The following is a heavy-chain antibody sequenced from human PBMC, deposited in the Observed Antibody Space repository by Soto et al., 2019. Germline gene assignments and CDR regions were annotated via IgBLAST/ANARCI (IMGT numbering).Heavy chain of an antibody. CDR2: ISASGGST. CDR1: GFTFSSYA. D-gene: IGHD3-16*01. Sequence: PGGSLRLSCAASGFTFSSYAMSWVRQAPGKGLEWVSAISASGGSTYYADSVKGRFTISRDNSKNTLYLQMNSLRAEDTAVYYCAKDFPRGTRGSYLDYWGQGTLVTSPQ. V-gene: IGHV3-23*01. J-gene: IGHJ4*02. CDR3: AKDFPRGTRGSYLDY.